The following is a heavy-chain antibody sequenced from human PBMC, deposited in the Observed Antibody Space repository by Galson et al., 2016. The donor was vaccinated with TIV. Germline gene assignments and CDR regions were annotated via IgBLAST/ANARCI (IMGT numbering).Heavy chain of an antibody. D-gene: IGHD2/OR15-2a*01. CDR2: IISIFGVP. CDR3: ARSNSYNFYYMAV. V-gene: IGHV1-69*13. J-gene: IGHJ6*03. CDR1: GVTFSSYA. Sequence: SVKVSCKASGVTFSSYAISWVRQAPGQGLEWMGGIISIFGVPNYAQKFQGRVTITADGSTSTAYMELSSLRSEDTAVYYCARSNSYNFYYMAVWGQGNPGHRLL.